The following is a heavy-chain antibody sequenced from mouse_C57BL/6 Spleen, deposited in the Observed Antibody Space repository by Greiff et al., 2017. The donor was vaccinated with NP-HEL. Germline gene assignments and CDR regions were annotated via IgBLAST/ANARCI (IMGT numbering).Heavy chain of an antibody. CDR2: IYPGDGDT. CDR1: GYAFSSSW. J-gene: IGHJ1*03. CDR3: ARWSNYDWYFDV. D-gene: IGHD2-5*01. Sequence: QVQLQQSGPELVKPGASVKISCKASGYAFSSSWMNWVKQRPGKGLEWIGRIYPGDGDTNYNGKFKGKATLTADKSSSTAYMQLSSLTSEDSAVYFCARWSNYDWYFDVWGTGTTVTVSS. V-gene: IGHV1-82*01.